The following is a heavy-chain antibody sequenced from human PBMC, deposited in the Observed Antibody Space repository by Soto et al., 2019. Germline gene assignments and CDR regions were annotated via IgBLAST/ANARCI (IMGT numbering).Heavy chain of an antibody. Sequence: PSETLSLTCAVYGGSFSGYYWGWIREPPGKGLEWIGEINHSGSTNYNPSLKSRVNISVDTSKNQFSLKLSSVTAADTAVYYCARVADIVLMVYAKRGAFDIWGQGTMVT. CDR2: INHSGST. CDR3: ARVADIVLMVYAKRGAFDI. J-gene: IGHJ3*02. V-gene: IGHV4-34*01. CDR1: GGSFSGYY. D-gene: IGHD2-8*01.